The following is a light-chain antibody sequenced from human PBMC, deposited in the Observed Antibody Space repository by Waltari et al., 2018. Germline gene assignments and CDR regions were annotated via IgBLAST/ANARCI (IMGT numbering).Light chain of an antibody. J-gene: IGKJ4*01. Sequence: DIQMTQSPSTLSTSVEYRVTITCLASQDISNYLACFQQKPGKAPKSLISAASSLQSGVPSKFSGSGSGTDFTLTISSLQAEDFATYYCQQYNSYPLTFGGGTKVEIK. CDR2: AAS. CDR3: QQYNSYPLT. V-gene: IGKV1-16*02. CDR1: QDISNY.